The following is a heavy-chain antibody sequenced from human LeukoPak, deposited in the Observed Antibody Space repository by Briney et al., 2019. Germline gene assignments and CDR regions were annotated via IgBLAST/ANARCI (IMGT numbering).Heavy chain of an antibody. D-gene: IGHD2-2*03. CDR3: ARGEGHDYGYSFDY. Sequence: KSSETLSLTCTVSGGSISSSSYYWSWIRQPPGKGLEWIGYIYYSGSTSYNPSLKSRVTISEETSKNQFSLILSSVTAADTAVYYCARGEGHDYGYSFDYWGQGTLVTVSS. J-gene: IGHJ4*02. CDR1: GGSISSSSYY. V-gene: IGHV4-30-4*01. CDR2: IYYSGST.